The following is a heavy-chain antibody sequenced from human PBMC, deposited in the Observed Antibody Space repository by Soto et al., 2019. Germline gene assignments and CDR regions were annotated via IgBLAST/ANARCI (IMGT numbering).Heavy chain of an antibody. Sequence: QVILVQSGAEVQKPGASLKVSCKASGYIFSANYIHWVRQAPGQGLEWLGWINPHSGATNYAQKCLGRVTMSADTSASTAYMDLARLKSDDTAVYYCARAHALGFSNWFDPWGRGTLVTVSS. CDR1: GYIFSANY. CDR3: ARAHALGFSNWFDP. V-gene: IGHV1-2*02. D-gene: IGHD3-10*01. J-gene: IGHJ5*02. CDR2: INPHSGAT.